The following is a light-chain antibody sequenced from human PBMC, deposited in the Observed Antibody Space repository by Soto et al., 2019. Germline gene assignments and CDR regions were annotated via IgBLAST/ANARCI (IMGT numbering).Light chain of an antibody. V-gene: IGKV3-20*01. CDR3: QQYEAVVT. Sequence: EIVLTQSPGTLSLSPGERATLSCRASQSLTNNYVSWYQQKPGRAIRLLIDGASTRATGIPDMFSGSGSGKDFTLTISRLEPEDVAVYYCQQYEAVVTFGQGTKVEI. J-gene: IGKJ1*01. CDR2: GAS. CDR1: QSLTNNY.